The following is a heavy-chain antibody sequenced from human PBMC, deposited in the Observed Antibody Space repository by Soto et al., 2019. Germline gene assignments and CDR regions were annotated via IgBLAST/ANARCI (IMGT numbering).Heavy chain of an antibody. J-gene: IGHJ6*02. Sequence: GESLKISCAASGFTFSSYGMHWVRQAPGKGLEWVAVIWYDGSNKYYADSVKGRFTISRDNSKNTLYLQMNSLRAEDTAVYYCARDGDSSSWYYYYYGMDVWGQGATVTVSS. CDR2: IWYDGSNK. D-gene: IGHD6-13*01. CDR3: ARDGDSSSWYYYYYGMDV. V-gene: IGHV3-33*01. CDR1: GFTFSSYG.